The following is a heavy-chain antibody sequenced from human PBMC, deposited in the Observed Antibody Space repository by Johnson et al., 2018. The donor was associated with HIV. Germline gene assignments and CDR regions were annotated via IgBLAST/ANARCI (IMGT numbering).Heavy chain of an antibody. CDR2: ISGSDGAI. CDR1: GFTFGDYA. D-gene: IGHD2-8*01. Sequence: VQLVESGGGLVQPGRSLRLSCTASGFTFGDYAMSWVRQAPGKGLEWVSYISGSDGAIWYADSVKGRFTVSRDNAKNSFYLQMNSLRAEDTAVYYCARSVNAGRPFDIWGQGTLVTVSS. V-gene: IGHV3-48*03. J-gene: IGHJ3*02. CDR3: ARSVNAGRPFDI.